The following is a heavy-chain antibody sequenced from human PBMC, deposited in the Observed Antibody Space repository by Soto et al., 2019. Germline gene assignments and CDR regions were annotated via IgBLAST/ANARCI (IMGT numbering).Heavy chain of an antibody. CDR2: ISQSGDKA. CDR1: GFTFRHYA. CDR3: AKDPLGHWVDSYYSYWFDL. J-gene: IGHJ5*02. V-gene: IGHV3-23*01. D-gene: IGHD1-26*01. Sequence: GGSLRLSCERSGFTFRHYAMTWLRQGPGKGLEWVPTISQSGDKAYYADSVKGRFAISRDNSKNTTYLQMINLRAEDTAVYYGAKDPLGHWVDSYYSYWFDLWGQGTMVTVSS.